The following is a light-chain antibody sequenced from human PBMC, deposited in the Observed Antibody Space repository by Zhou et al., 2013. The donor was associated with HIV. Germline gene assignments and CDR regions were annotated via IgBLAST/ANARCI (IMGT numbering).Light chain of an antibody. V-gene: IGKV1-8*01. Sequence: AIRLTQSPSSLAASTGDRVTITCRASQNVTTSLAWYQQKPGKTPDVLIYATSTLQSGVPSRFSGSGSGTDFTLTISSLQPEDFATYYCQQSYSTPRFGGGTKVEIK. CDR3: QQSYSTPR. CDR2: ATS. J-gene: IGKJ4*01. CDR1: QNVTTS.